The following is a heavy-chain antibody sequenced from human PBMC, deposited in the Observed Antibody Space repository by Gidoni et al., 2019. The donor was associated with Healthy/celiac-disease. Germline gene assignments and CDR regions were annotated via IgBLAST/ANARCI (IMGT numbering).Heavy chain of an antibody. D-gene: IGHD6-13*01. CDR2: IYYSGST. CDR3: ARASVAAAGTVAAFDI. V-gene: IGHV4-30-4*01. Sequence: QVQLQESGPGLVKPSQTLSLTCTVSGGSISRGDYYWSWIRQPPGKGLEWIGYIYYSGSTYYNPSLKSRVTISVDTSKNQFSLKLSSVTAADTAVYYCARASVAAAGTVAAFDIWGQGTMVTVSS. J-gene: IGHJ3*02. CDR1: GGSISRGDYY.